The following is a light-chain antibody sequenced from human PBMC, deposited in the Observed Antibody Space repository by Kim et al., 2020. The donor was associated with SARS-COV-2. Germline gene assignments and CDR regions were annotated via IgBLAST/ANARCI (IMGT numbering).Light chain of an antibody. CDR3: SSYAGTNTFYV. J-gene: IGLJ1*01. CDR2: DVN. CDR1: SSYLARYNF. V-gene: IGLV2-8*01. Sequence: SSPLPFTATSSYLARYNFVSSHQQHPAKAPKLIIYDVNKRPSRVPNRFSVSKSGNPASLTVSGLQAEDEADYYCSSYAGTNTFYVFGTGTKVTVL.